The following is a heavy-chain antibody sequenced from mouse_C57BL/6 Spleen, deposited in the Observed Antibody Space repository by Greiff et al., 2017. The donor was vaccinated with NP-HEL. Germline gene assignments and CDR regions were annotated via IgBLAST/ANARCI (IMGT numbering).Heavy chain of an antibody. Sequence: QVQLQQSGAELVRPGASVTLSCKASGYTFTDYEMHWVKQTPVHGLEWIGAIDPETGGTAYNQKFKGKAILTADKSSSTAYMELRSLTSEDSAVYYCTRSRGLYGSSYVNWYCDVWGTGTTVTVSS. CDR1: GYTFTDYE. J-gene: IGHJ1*03. D-gene: IGHD1-1*01. CDR2: IDPETGGT. V-gene: IGHV1-15*01. CDR3: TRSRGLYGSSYVNWYCDV.